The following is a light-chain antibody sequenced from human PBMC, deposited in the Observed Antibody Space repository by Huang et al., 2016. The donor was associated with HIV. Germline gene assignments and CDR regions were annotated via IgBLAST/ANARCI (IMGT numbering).Light chain of an antibody. Sequence: EIVMTQSPATLSVSPVERATLSCRTSQSVSSNLAWYQQKPGQAPRLLLYGASTRAAGIPARFRGSGSGTEFTLTISRPQSEDFALYYCQQYNDWPITFGPGTRVDIK. CDR3: QQYNDWPIT. J-gene: IGKJ3*01. CDR2: GAS. V-gene: IGKV3D-15*01. CDR1: QSVSSN.